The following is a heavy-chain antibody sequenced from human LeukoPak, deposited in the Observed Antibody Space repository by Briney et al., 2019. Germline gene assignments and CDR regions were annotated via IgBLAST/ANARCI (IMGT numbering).Heavy chain of an antibody. V-gene: IGHV4-34*01. CDR3: ARGAAAGN. CDR2: INHSGST. Sequence: SETLSLTCAVYGGSFSGYYWSWIRQPPGKGLEWIGEINHSGSTNYNPSLKSRVTISVDTSKNQFSLKLSSVTAADTAVYYCARGAAAGNWGQGTLVIVSS. D-gene: IGHD6-13*01. CDR1: GGSFSGYY. J-gene: IGHJ4*02.